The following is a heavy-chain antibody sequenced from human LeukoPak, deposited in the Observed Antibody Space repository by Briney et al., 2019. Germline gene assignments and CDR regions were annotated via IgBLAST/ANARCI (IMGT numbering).Heavy chain of an antibody. CDR3: ATPYATGYCSGGGCYVGFDI. CDR2: TYYGGNT. V-gene: IGHV4-39*01. Sequence: PSETLSLTCTASGGSISSISYYWGWIRQPPGKGLEWIGGTYYGGNTYYNSSLKSRATISVHTSKNQFSLRLSSVTAADTAVYYCATPYATGYCSGGGCYVGFDIWGQGTKVTVSA. D-gene: IGHD2-15*01. J-gene: IGHJ3*02. CDR1: GGSISSISYY.